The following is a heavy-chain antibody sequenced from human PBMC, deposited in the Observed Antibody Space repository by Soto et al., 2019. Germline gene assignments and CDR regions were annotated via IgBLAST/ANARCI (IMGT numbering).Heavy chain of an antibody. CDR1: GYTFTSYG. J-gene: IGHJ6*02. CDR3: ATGGAWIQLWSGSANYYGMDV. D-gene: IGHD5-18*01. Sequence: ASVKVSCTASGYTFTSYGISWVRQAPGQGLEWMGWISAYNGNTNYAQKLQGRVTMTTDTSTSTAYMELRSLRSDDTAVYYCATGGAWIQLWSGSANYYGMDVWGQGTTVTSP. V-gene: IGHV1-18*01. CDR2: ISAYNGNT.